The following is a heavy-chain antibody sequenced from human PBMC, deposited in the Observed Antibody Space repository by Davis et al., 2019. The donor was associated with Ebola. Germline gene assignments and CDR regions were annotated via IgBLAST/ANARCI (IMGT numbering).Heavy chain of an antibody. CDR2: IWYDGSNK. CDR1: GFTVSSNY. Sequence: GESLKISCAASGFTVSSNYMSWVRQAPGKGLEWVAVIWYDGSNKYYADSVKGRFTISRDNSKNTLYLQMNSLRAEDTAVYYCAREVVRASYYYYGMDVWSQGTTVTVSS. D-gene: IGHD3-22*01. J-gene: IGHJ6*02. CDR3: AREVVRASYYYYGMDV. V-gene: IGHV3-33*08.